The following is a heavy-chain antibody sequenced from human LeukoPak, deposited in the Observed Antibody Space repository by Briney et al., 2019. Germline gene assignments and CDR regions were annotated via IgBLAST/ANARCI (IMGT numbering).Heavy chain of an antibody. Sequence: QPGGSLRLSCAASGFTFSSYAMSWVRQAPGKGLEWVSAISGSGGSTYYADSVKGRFTISRDNSKNTLYLQMNSLRAEDTAVYYCAKSHGSGSLQYYYGMDVWGQGTTVTVSS. D-gene: IGHD3-10*01. CDR3: AKSHGSGSLQYYYGMDV. CDR2: ISGSGGST. CDR1: GFTFSSYA. J-gene: IGHJ6*02. V-gene: IGHV3-23*01.